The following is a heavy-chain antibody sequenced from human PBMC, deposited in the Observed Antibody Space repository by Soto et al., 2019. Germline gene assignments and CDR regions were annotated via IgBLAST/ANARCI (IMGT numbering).Heavy chain of an antibody. V-gene: IGHV3-9*01. Sequence: SLRLSYAVSGFTFDDNAMHWVRQAPEKGLEWVSGINWKSDIGYADSVKGRFTISRDNAENSLYLQMNSLRAEDKDLYYCAISQDRGGRTTFIYWGQGTQVTVSS. CDR2: INWKSDI. CDR1: GFTFDDNA. J-gene: IGHJ4*02. CDR3: AISQDRGGRTTFIY. D-gene: IGHD3-16*01.